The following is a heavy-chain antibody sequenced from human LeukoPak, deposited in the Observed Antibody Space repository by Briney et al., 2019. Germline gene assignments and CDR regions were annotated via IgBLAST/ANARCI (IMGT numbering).Heavy chain of an antibody. CDR3: AKAYQYSSGWDAFDI. V-gene: IGHV3-23*01. J-gene: IGHJ3*02. CDR1: GFTFSSYA. Sequence: GGSLRLSCAASGFTFSSYAMSWVRQAPGRGLEWVSAISGSGGSTYYADSVKGRFTISRDNSKNTLYLQMNSLRAEDTAVYYCAKAYQYSSGWDAFDIWGQGTMVTVSS. D-gene: IGHD6-19*01. CDR2: ISGSGGST.